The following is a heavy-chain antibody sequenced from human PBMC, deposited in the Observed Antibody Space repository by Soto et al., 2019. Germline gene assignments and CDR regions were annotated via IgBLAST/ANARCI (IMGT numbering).Heavy chain of an antibody. CDR2: ISGSGGST. Sequence: EVQLLESGGGLVQPGGSLRLSCTASGFTFSSYAMNWVRQAPGKGLEWVSVISGSGGSTYYADSVKGRFTISRDNSKNKLYRQMNSLRAEDTVVFYCASRTSGWYFDYWGQGTLVTVSS. J-gene: IGHJ4*02. D-gene: IGHD6-19*01. CDR3: ASRTSGWYFDY. V-gene: IGHV3-23*01. CDR1: GFTFSSYA.